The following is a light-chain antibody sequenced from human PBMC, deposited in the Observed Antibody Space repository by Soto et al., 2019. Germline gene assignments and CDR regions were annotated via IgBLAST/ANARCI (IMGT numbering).Light chain of an antibody. J-gene: IGKJ1*01. CDR3: QQYNSYSPT. CDR1: QGINNY. Sequence: DIQMTQSPSSLSASVGSRVSITCRASQGINNYLAWYQQKPGKVPKVLIYDASSWESGVPSRFSGSGSETEFTLTISGLQPGDSATYYCQQYNSYSPTFGQGTKVDIK. CDR2: DAS. V-gene: IGKV1-16*01.